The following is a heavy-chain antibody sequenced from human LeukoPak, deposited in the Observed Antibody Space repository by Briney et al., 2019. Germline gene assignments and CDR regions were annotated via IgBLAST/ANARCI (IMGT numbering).Heavy chain of an antibody. CDR1: GGTFSSYA. D-gene: IGHD3-22*01. J-gene: IGHJ4*02. V-gene: IGHV1-69*17. CDR3: ARVPDYHDSSGYFPPNFVDY. Sequence: SVKVSCKASGGTFSSYAISWVRQAPGQGLEWMGRIIPIFGIANYAQKFQGRVTITADKSTSTAYMELSSLRSEDTAVYYCARVPDYHDSSGYFPPNFVDYWGQGTLVTVSS. CDR2: IIPIFGIA.